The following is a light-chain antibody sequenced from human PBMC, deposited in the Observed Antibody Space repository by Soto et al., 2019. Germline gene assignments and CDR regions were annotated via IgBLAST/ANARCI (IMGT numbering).Light chain of an antibody. J-gene: IGKJ5*01. CDR1: QSVGSY. Sequence: EIVLTQSQATLSLSPGERATLSCRASQSVGSYLAWFQQTPGQAPRLLIYDTSNRATGIPARFSGSGSGTDFTLTISSLEPEDFAVYYCQQRSNWPITFGQGTRLEIK. CDR3: QQRSNWPIT. V-gene: IGKV3-11*01. CDR2: DTS.